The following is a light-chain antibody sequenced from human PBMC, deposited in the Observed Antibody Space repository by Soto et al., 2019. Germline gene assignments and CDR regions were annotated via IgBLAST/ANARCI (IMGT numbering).Light chain of an antibody. V-gene: IGKV1-39*01. CDR1: QSISSY. J-gene: IGKJ2*01. CDR3: QQSYRSPYT. CDR2: VAS. Sequence: DIQMTQSPSSLSASVGDRVTITCGASQSISSYLNWYQQKPGKAPKFLIYVASTLQSGVPSRFSGSGSVTDFPLTITSLQPEDFASYYCQQSYRSPYTFGQGTKLEIK.